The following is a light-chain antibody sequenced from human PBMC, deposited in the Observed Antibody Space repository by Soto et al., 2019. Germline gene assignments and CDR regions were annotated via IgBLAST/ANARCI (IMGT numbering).Light chain of an antibody. V-gene: IGKV1-27*01. Sequence: DIQMTQSPSSLSASVGDRVTITCRASQGISNYLAWYQQKPGKVPKLLIYAASTLQSGVPSRFSGSGSGTDFTLTNSSLQPEDVATYYCQKYNSAPPHTFGGGTKVEIK. CDR3: QKYNSAPPHT. CDR1: QGISNY. CDR2: AAS. J-gene: IGKJ4*01.